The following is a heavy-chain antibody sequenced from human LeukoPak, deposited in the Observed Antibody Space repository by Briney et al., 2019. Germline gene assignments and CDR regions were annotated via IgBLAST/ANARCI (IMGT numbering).Heavy chain of an antibody. CDR2: INPNSGGT. D-gene: IGHD5-24*01. CDR1: GYTFTGYY. Sequence: ASVKVSCKASGYTFTGYYMHWVRQAPGQGLEWMGWINPNSGGTNYAQKFQGRVTMTRDTSISTAYMELSRLRSDDTAVYYCARGNPTRGWLQIYYFDYWGQGTWSPSPQ. CDR3: ARGNPTRGWLQIYYFDY. V-gene: IGHV1-2*02. J-gene: IGHJ4*02.